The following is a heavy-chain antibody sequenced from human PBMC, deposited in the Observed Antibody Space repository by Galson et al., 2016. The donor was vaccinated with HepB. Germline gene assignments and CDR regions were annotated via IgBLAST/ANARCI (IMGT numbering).Heavy chain of an antibody. V-gene: IGHV3-23*01. CDR2: ISITGS. D-gene: IGHD3-9*01. J-gene: IGHJ4*03. CDR1: GFVFSNYA. CDR3: AKESPKWGLIYFADY. Sequence: SLRLSCAASGFVFSNYAMGWVRQAPGRGLQWVSAISITGSHYAASVKGRFTISRDNSRNPLFLQMNSLTAEDTAVYYCAKESPKWGLIYFADYWGQGTTVTVSS.